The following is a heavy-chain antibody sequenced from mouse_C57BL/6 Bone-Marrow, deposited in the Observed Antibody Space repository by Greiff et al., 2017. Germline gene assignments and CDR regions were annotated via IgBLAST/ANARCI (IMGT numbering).Heavy chain of an antibody. CDR1: GYTFTSYW. Sequence: QVQLKQPGAELVKPGASVKLSCKASGYTFTSYWMHWVKQRPGQGLEWIGMIHPNSGSTNYNEKFKSKATLTVDKSSSTAYMQLSSLTSEDSAVYYCARRKLGRGYYLDYWGQGTTLTVSS. CDR3: ARRKLGRGYYLDY. V-gene: IGHV1-64*01. J-gene: IGHJ2*01. CDR2: IHPNSGST. D-gene: IGHD4-1*01.